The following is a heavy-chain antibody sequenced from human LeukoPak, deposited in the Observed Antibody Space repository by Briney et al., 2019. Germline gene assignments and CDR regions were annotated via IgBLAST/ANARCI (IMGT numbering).Heavy chain of an antibody. D-gene: IGHD3-10*01. CDR3: ARFSGILGQYY. Sequence: SETLSLTCTVSGGSFTSFYWSWIRQPAGKGLEWIGRFFSSGTTNYNPSFKSRATISVDKSKNQFSLKLTSVTAADTAGYYCARFSGILGQYYWGQGALVSVSS. CDR1: GGSFTSFY. V-gene: IGHV4-4*07. CDR2: FFSSGTT. J-gene: IGHJ4*02.